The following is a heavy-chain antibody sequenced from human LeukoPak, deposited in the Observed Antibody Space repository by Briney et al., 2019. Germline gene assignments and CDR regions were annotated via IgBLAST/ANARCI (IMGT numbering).Heavy chain of an antibody. CDR2: INPSGGST. D-gene: IGHD5-18*01. CDR1: GYTFTSYY. J-gene: IGHJ4*02. Sequence: AASVTVSCKASGYTFTSYYMHWVRQAPGQGLEWMGIINPSGGSTSYAQKFQGRVTMTRDTSTSTVYMELSSLRSEDTAVYYCARGSGSGYSYGGSDTDYWGQGTLVTVSS. CDR3: ARGSGSGYSYGGSDTDY. V-gene: IGHV1-46*01.